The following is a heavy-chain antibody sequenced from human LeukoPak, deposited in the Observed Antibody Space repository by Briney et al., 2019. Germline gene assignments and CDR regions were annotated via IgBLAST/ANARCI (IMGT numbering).Heavy chain of an antibody. V-gene: IGHV4-38-2*02. CDR2: IYRTGST. J-gene: IGHJ4*02. Sequence: SETLSLTCTVSDYSISSGFFWGWVRQSPGKGLEWIGNIYRTGSTNYHPSLKSRVTISVDTSKNQFSLKLSSVTAADTAIYYCARGEDVSGYRTDCWGQGALVTVSS. CDR1: DYSISSGFF. CDR3: ARGEDVSGYRTDC. D-gene: IGHD3-3*01.